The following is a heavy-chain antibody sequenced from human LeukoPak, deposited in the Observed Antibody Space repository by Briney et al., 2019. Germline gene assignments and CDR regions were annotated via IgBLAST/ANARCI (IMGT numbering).Heavy chain of an antibody. J-gene: IGHJ4*02. CDR2: IWYGGSNK. CDR1: GFTFSNYG. Sequence: GGSLRLSCAASGFTFSNYGVHWVRQAPGKGLEWVAVIWYGGSNKYYADSVKGRFTISRDNSKNTLYLQMNSLRAEDTAVYYCARGGGYCTGPSCYTFDYWGQGTLVTVSS. D-gene: IGHD2-2*02. V-gene: IGHV3-33*08. CDR3: ARGGGYCTGPSCYTFDY.